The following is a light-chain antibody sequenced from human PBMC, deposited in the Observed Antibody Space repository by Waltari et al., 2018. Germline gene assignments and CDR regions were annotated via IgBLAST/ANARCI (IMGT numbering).Light chain of an antibody. J-gene: IGKJ2*01. CDR2: GAS. CDR1: QSVSSN. CDR3: QQYNNWPRRT. V-gene: IGKV3-15*01. Sequence: EIVMTQSPATLSVSPGERATLSCRASQSVSSNLAWYQHKPGQAPRLLIYGASTRATGLPARLSGSGSGTEFTLTISSLQSEDFAVYYCQQYNNWPRRTFAQGTKVEIK.